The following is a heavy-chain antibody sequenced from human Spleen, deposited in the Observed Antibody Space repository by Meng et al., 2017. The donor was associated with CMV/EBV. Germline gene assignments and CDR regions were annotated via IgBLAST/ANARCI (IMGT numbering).Heavy chain of an antibody. D-gene: IGHD2-2*01. CDR2: MYHSGST. CDR3: AREGYQLDAFDI. V-gene: IGHV4-34*01. Sequence: SETLSLTCAVYGGSFSGYYWTWIRQPPGKGLEWIGEMYHSGSTYYNPSLESRVTMSVDTSENHFSLKLRSVTAADTAVYYCAREGYQLDAFDIWGQGTMVTVSS. J-gene: IGHJ3*02. CDR1: GGSFSGYY.